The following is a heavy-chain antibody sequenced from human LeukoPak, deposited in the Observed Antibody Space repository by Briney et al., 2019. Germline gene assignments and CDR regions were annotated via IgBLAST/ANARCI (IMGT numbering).Heavy chain of an antibody. CDR2: INPNSGDA. CDR1: GYTFTGYY. CDR3: ARAPEVSYADY. D-gene: IGHD3-10*01. J-gene: IGHJ4*02. V-gene: IGHV1-2*06. Sequence: ASVKVSCKASGYTFTGYYMYWVRQAPGQGLEWMGRINPNSGDANYAQKFQGRVTMTRDTSISTAYMELSRLRSDDTAVYYCARAPEVSYADYWGQGTLVTVSS.